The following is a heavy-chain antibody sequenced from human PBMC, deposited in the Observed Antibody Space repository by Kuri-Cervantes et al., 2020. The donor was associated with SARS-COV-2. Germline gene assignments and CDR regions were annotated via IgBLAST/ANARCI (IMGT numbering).Heavy chain of an antibody. V-gene: IGHV4-30-2*01. CDR3: ARSYDSSGSDAFDI. CDR2: IYHSGST. J-gene: IGHJ3*02. CDR1: GGSISSGGYS. D-gene: IGHD3-22*01. Sequence: SETLSLTCAVSGGSISSGGYSWSWIRQPPGKGLEWIGYIYHSGSTYYNPSLKSRVTISVDTSKNQFSLKLSSVTAADTAVYYCARSYDSSGSDAFDIWGQGAMVTVSS.